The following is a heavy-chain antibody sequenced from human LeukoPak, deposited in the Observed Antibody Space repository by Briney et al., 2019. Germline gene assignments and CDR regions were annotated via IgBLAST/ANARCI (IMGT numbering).Heavy chain of an antibody. Sequence: ASVKVSCKASGYTFTGYYMHWVRQAPGQGLEWMGWINTNTGNPTYAQGFTGRFVFSLDTSVSTAYVQISSLKAEDTAVYYCARDESWDRNAFDIWGQGTMVTVSS. CDR1: GYTFTGYY. D-gene: IGHD1-26*01. CDR2: INTNTGNP. CDR3: ARDESWDRNAFDI. J-gene: IGHJ3*02. V-gene: IGHV7-4-1*02.